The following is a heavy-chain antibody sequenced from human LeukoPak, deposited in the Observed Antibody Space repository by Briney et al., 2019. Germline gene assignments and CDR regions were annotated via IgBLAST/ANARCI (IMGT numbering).Heavy chain of an antibody. CDR3: ARVCSGGSCVDY. D-gene: IGHD2-15*01. V-gene: IGHV4-4*07. CDR2: IYSSGST. CDR1: GGSISNFY. J-gene: IGHJ4*02. Sequence: SETLSLTCTVSGGSISNFYWSWIRQPAGKTLEWIGRIYSSGSTNYNPSLKSRVTMSVDTSKNQFSLKLSSVTAADTAVYYCARVCSGGSCVDYWGQGTLVTVSS.